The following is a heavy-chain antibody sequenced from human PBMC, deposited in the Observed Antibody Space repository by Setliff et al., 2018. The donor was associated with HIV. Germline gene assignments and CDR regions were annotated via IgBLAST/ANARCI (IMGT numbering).Heavy chain of an antibody. J-gene: IGHJ6*03. D-gene: IGHD3-10*01. Sequence: PSETLSLTCRVSGMSINGYYWTWIRQPLGKGLEWIGYISHTGSTNFNPSLKSRVSMSVDLSKNQFSLRLSSVTAADTAVYYCARDRGGHYTGSYYYMDVWGKGTTVTVSS. V-gene: IGHV4-59*12. CDR3: ARDRGGHYTGSYYYMDV. CDR1: GMSINGYY. CDR2: ISHTGST.